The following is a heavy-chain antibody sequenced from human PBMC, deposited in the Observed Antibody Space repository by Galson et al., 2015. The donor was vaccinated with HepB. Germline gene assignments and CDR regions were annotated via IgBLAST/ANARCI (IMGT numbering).Heavy chain of an antibody. V-gene: IGHV3-23*01. CDR3: AKDPYLYSALAGTMAGFDY. Sequence: SLRLSCAASGFTFRSYAMSWVRQAPGKGLEYVSTISGDYYRYYADSVKGRFTISRDNSKNTLYLQMNSLRVEDTALYYCAKDPYLYSALAGTMAGFDYWGQGTLVTVSS. J-gene: IGHJ4*02. D-gene: IGHD6-19*01. CDR2: ISGDYYR. CDR1: GFTFRSYA.